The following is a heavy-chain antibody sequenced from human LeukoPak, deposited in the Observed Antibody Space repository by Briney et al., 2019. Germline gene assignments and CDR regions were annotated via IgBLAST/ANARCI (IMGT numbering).Heavy chain of an antibody. J-gene: IGHJ4*02. CDR1: GFTFSSYG. CDR2: ISYDGSNK. Sequence: GGSLRLSCAASGFTFSSYGMHWVRQAPGKGLEWVAVISYDGSNKYYADSVKGRFTISRDNSKNTLYLQMNSLRAEDTAVYYCAKHYYDFWSGSIDYWGQGTLVTVSS. CDR3: AKHYYDFWSGSIDY. D-gene: IGHD3-3*01. V-gene: IGHV3-30*18.